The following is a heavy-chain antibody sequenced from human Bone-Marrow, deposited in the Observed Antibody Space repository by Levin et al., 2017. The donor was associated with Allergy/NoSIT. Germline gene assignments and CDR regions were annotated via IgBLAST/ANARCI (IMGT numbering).Heavy chain of an antibody. D-gene: IGHD3-10*01. CDR2: IKSKSDGGTT. J-gene: IGHJ4*02. CDR3: ATLGSSRKFDN. Sequence: RTGGSLRLSCAASGFTFSNAWMIWVRQAPGKGLEWIGRIKSKSDGGTTDYAAPVKGRFTISRDDSKTTLYLQMSSLKTEDTALYYCATLGSSRKFDNWGQGALVTVSS. CDR1: GFTFSNAW. V-gene: IGHV3-15*01.